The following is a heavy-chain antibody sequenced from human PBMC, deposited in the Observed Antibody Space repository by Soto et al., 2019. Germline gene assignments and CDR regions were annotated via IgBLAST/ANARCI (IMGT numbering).Heavy chain of an antibody. CDR2: IKSKTDGGTT. CDR1: GFTFSNAW. D-gene: IGHD6-19*01. CDR3: TTDRGKWLFFLFRETDQY. V-gene: IGHV3-15*07. J-gene: IGHJ4*02. Sequence: GGSLRLSCAASGFTFSNAWMNWVRQAPGKGLEWVGRIKSKTDGGTTDYAAPVKGRFTISRDDSKNTLYLQMNSLKTEDTAVYYCTTDRGKWLFFLFRETDQYWGQGTLGTVSS.